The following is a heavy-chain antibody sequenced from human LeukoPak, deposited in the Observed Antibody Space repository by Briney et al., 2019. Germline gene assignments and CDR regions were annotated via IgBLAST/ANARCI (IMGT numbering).Heavy chain of an antibody. D-gene: IGHD2-8*01. CDR1: GFTFSSYA. V-gene: IGHV3-23*01. Sequence: GGSLRLSSAASGFTFSSYAMSWVRQAPGKGLEWVSSISPGGGSTYYGDSVKGRFTMSRDNSKNTLYLQMNSLRAEDTALYYCAKYAGYCTSDVCPNFDFWGHGTLVTVSS. CDR3: AKYAGYCTSDVCPNFDF. CDR2: ISPGGGST. J-gene: IGHJ4*01.